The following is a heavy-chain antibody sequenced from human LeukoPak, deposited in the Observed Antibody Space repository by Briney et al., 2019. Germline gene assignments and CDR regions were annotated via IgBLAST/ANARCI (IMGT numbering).Heavy chain of an antibody. V-gene: IGHV1-8*03. J-gene: IGHJ3*02. CDR2: MNPNSGNT. Sequence: ASVKVSCKASGYTFTSYDINWVRQATGQGLEWMGWMNPNSGNTGYAQKFQGRVTITRNTSISTAYMEPSSLRSEDTAVYYCARGPYCSSTSCYAFDIWGQGTMVTVSS. D-gene: IGHD2-2*01. CDR1: GYTFTSYD. CDR3: ARGPYCSSTSCYAFDI.